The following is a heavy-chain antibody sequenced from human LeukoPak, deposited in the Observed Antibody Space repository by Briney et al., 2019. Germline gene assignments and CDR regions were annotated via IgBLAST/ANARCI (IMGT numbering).Heavy chain of an antibody. D-gene: IGHD1-26*01. V-gene: IGHV3-23*01. CDR1: GFTVSSYA. CDR3: AKDYRGSFTD. Sequence: GGSLRLSCAASGFTVSSYAMSWVRQAPGMGLQLVSAISTDGGSRYSADSVKGRFTISRDSSKNTLFLQMNSLRVEDTAVYFCAKDYRGSFTDWGQGTLATVSS. J-gene: IGHJ4*02. CDR2: ISTDGGSR.